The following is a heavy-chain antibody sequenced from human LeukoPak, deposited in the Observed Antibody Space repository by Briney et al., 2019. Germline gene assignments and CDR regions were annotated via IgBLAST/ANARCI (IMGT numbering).Heavy chain of an antibody. CDR2: INPSGGST. Sequence: ASVKVSCKASGYTFTNYYIHWVRQAPGQGLEWMGIINPSGGSTSYAQRFQGRVIMTRDMSTSTIYMELSSLRSEDTAVYYCATYSTAATGYDNWGQGTLATVSS. D-gene: IGHD6-13*01. CDR3: ATYSTAATGYDN. J-gene: IGHJ4*02. CDR1: GYTFTNYY. V-gene: IGHV1-46*01.